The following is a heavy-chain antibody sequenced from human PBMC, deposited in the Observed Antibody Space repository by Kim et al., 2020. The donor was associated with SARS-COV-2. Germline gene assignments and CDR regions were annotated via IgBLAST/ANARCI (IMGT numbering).Heavy chain of an antibody. CDR2: ISYDWTKK. CDR3: APDLAQWLSSRYFYGMDV. D-gene: IGHD6-19*01. J-gene: IGHJ6*02. Sequence: GGSLRLSCAASGFTFHNYALHWVRQAPGKGPERVSVISYDWTKKYYADSVKGRFTSSRDNSKATLYLHMNSLRLDDTALYYCAPDLAQWLSSRYFYGMDVWGHGTALTVSS. V-gene: IGHV3-30-3*01. CDR1: GFTFHNYA.